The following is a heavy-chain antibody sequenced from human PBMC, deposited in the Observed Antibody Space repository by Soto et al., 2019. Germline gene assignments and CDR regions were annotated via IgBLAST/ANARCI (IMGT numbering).Heavy chain of an antibody. V-gene: IGHV1-24*01. CDR2: FDPEDGET. CDR3: ETDTRDYSGSYKEAFDI. Sequence: KVSCKVSGYTLTELSMHWVRQAPGKGLEWMGGFDPEDGETIYAQKFQGRVTMTEDTSTDTAYMELSSLRSEDTAVYYCETDTRDYSGSYKEAFDIWGQGTMVAVSS. D-gene: IGHD1-26*01. J-gene: IGHJ3*02. CDR1: GYTLTELS.